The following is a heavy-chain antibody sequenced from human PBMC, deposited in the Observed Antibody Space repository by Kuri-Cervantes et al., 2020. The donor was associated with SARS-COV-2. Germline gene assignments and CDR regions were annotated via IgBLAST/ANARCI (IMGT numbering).Heavy chain of an antibody. CDR3: ARSRGYYDSSGQARHLIYF. D-gene: IGHD3-22*01. J-gene: IGHJ4*02. V-gene: IGHV3-33*01. CDR1: GFTFNTYG. Sequence: GESLKISCAASGFTFNTYGMHWVRQAPGKGLEWVAVIWYDGTNKYYEDSVKGRFIISRDNSKGTLYLQMNSLRAEDTAVYYCARSRGYYDSSGQARHLIYFWGQGTQVTVSS. CDR2: IWYDGTNK.